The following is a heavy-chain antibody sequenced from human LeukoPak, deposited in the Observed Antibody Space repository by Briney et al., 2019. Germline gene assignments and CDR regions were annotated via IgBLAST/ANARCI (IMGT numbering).Heavy chain of an antibody. CDR2: ISGSGSTI. CDR3: AGLVLDY. D-gene: IGHD6-19*01. CDR1: GFTFRSYK. Sequence: GGSLRLSCAASGFTFRSYKMTWVRQAPGKGLEWVSYISGSGSTIYYTDSVKGRFTISRDNAKNSLYLQMNSLRAEDTAVYYCAGLVLDYWGQGTLVTVSS. J-gene: IGHJ4*02. V-gene: IGHV3-48*03.